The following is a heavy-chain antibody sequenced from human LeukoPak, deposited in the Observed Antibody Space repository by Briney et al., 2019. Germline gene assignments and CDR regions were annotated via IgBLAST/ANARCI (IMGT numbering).Heavy chain of an antibody. D-gene: IGHD2-21*01. CDR2: TSGSGGST. CDR1: GFTFSSYA. J-gene: IGHJ4*02. CDR3: AKAPVTSCRGAYCYPFDY. Sequence: GGSLRLSCAASGFTFSSYAMSWVRQAPGKGLEWVSATSGSGGSTYYADSVRGRFTISRDSSKNTLYLQMNSLRAEDAAVYYCAKAPVTSCRGAYCYPFDYWGQGTLVTVSS. V-gene: IGHV3-23*01.